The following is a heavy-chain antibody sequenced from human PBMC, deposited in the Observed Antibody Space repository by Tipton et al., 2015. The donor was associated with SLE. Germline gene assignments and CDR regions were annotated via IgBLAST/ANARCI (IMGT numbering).Heavy chain of an antibody. CDR2: IRYEGSNT. D-gene: IGHD3-3*01. CDR1: GFTFNSYG. CDR3: AKALNYDFWSGRMDV. Sequence: SLRLSCAASGFTFNSYGMHWVRQAPGKGLEWVAFIRYEGSNTYYRDSVKGRFTISRDNSKNTLYLQMNSLRAEDTAVYYCAKALNYDFWSGRMDVWGQGTTATVSS. J-gene: IGHJ6*02. V-gene: IGHV3-30*02.